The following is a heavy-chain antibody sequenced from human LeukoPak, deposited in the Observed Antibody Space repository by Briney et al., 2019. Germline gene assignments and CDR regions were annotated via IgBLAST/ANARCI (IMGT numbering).Heavy chain of an antibody. CDR2: ISYSGST. CDR1: GGSISSSY. D-gene: IGHD3-10*01. J-gene: IGHJ4*02. Sequence: PSETQSLTRTVSGGSISSSYESWIRQPPGKGLEWIGYISYSGSTNYNPSLQRRVTISIDTSKNQFSLKLSSVTAAATAVSYCARVNHYGSGCNQHGYWGGGTLVSVSS. V-gene: IGHV4-59*01. CDR3: ARVNHYGSGCNQHGY.